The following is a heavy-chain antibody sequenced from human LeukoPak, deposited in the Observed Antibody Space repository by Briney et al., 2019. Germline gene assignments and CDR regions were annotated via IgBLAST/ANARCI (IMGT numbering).Heavy chain of an antibody. J-gene: IGHJ4*03. CDR3: SGDPGGYDQSPVTDF. D-gene: IGHD3-3*01. CDR1: GFTVSSNY. CDR2: IYSGGST. V-gene: IGHV3-53*01. Sequence: GGSLRLSCAASGFTVSSNYMSWVRQAPGKGLEWVSVIYSGGSTYYADSVKGRFTISRENSKNTLYLQMNSLRAEDTTVYYCSGDPGGYDQSPVTDFRGQGTPVTVSS.